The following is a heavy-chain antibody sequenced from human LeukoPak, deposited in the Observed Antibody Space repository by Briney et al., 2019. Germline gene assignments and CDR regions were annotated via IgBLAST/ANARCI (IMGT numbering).Heavy chain of an antibody. CDR2: ISSGGSST. J-gene: IGHJ4*02. V-gene: IGHV3-74*01. Sequence: GGSLRLSCAASGFTFSTYWMHWVRQAPGKGLVWLSRISSGGSSTNYAGSVKGRFTICRDNAKNTLYLQMNSLRAEDTAVYYCARDYGEGGYYFDYWGQGTLVTVSS. CDR3: ARDYGEGGYYFDY. CDR1: GFTFSTYW. D-gene: IGHD4-17*01.